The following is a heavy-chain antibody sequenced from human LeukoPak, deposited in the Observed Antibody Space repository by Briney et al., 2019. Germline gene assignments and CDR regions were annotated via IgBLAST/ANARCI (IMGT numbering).Heavy chain of an antibody. CDR2: INQDGSGK. CDR1: GFTFSNYW. Sequence: GGSLRLSCAASGFTFSNYWMNWVRQAPGKGLEWVANINQDGSGKYYVDSVKGRFTISRDNSKNTLYLQMNSLRAEDTAVYYCAKGYCSGGSCHFDYWGQGTLVTVSS. D-gene: IGHD2-15*01. J-gene: IGHJ4*02. CDR3: AKGYCSGGSCHFDY. V-gene: IGHV3-7*01.